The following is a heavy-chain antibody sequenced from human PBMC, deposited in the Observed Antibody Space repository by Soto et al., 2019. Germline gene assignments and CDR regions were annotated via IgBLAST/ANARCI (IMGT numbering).Heavy chain of an antibody. CDR1: GFTFSSYG. D-gene: IGHD3-10*01. J-gene: IGHJ6*03. Sequence: GGSLRLSCAASGFTFSSYGMHWVRQAPGKGLEWVAVISYDGSNKYYADSVKGRFTISRDNSKNTLYLQMNSLRAEDTAVYYCAKKWFGEDYYYYMDVWGKGTTVTVSS. V-gene: IGHV3-30*18. CDR3: AKKWFGEDYYYYMDV. CDR2: ISYDGSNK.